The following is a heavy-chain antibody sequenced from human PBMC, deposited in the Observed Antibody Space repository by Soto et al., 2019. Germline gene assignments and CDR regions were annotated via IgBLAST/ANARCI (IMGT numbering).Heavy chain of an antibody. J-gene: IGHJ4*02. CDR3: GRLEGLATISYYFDY. V-gene: IGHV4-39*01. CDR1: GGSVSSSGCY. D-gene: IGHD3-9*01. CDR2: VYYSGST. Sequence: SETLSVTCTVSGGSVSSSGCYWGWVSQPPGKGLEWIGSVYYSGSTYYNPSLESRVTISVDKSKNQFSLKLMSLSAADTAVYYCGRLEGLATISYYFDYWGQGALVTVSS.